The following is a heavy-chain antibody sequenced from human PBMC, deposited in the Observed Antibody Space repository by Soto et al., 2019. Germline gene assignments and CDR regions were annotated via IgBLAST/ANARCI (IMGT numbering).Heavy chain of an antibody. Sequence: ASVKVSCKASGGTFSSYAISWVRQAPGQGLEGMGGIIPISDTTNYAQKFQGRVTIPADESTSTAYMELSSLRSEDTAVYYCARSQGSSTSLDIYYYYYYGMDVWRQGTTVTVSS. V-gene: IGHV1-69*13. CDR3: ARSQGSSTSLDIYYYYYYGMDV. D-gene: IGHD2-2*01. CDR2: IIPISDTT. J-gene: IGHJ6*02. CDR1: GGTFSSYA.